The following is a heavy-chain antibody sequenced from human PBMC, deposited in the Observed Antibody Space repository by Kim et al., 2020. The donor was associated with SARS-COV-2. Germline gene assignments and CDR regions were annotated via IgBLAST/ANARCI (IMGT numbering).Heavy chain of an antibody. CDR2: IKQDGSEK. CDR1: GFTFSSYW. V-gene: IGHV3-7*01. Sequence: GGSLRLSCAASGFTFSSYWMSWVRQAPGKGLEWVANIKQDGSEKYFVDSVKGRFNISRDNAKNSLYLQMNSLRAEDTAVYYCARDHYYDILTGYTYWYFDLWGHGTLVTVSS. CDR3: ARDHYYDILTGYTYWYFDL. D-gene: IGHD3-9*01. J-gene: IGHJ2*01.